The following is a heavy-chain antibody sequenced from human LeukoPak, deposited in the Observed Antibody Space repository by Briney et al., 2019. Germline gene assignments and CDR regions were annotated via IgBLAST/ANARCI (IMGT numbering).Heavy chain of an antibody. D-gene: IGHD4-17*01. J-gene: IGHJ4*02. V-gene: IGHV4-39*07. CDR3: AGATVTTHYFDY. CDR2: IYHSGST. Sequence: SETLSLTCTVSGDSISSSSSYWGWIRQPPGKGLEWIGSIYHSGSTYYNPSLKSRVTISVDTSKNQFSLKLSSVTAADTAVYYCAGATVTTHYFDYWGQGTLVTVSS. CDR1: GDSISSSSSY.